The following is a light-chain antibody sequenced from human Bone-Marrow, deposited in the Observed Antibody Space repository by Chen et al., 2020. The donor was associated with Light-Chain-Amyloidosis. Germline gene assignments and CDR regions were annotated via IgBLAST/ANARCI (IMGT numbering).Light chain of an antibody. CDR2: DDN. J-gene: IGLJ2*01. CDR1: SSNTWARDD. Sequence: SVLTQPPSVSGAPGQRVTISCIVNSSNTWARDDIHLYQQITGKAPKLLMYDDNIRASGVPDRISGYRSGTSASLVITGLPPDDEAEYYCQSSDTSLSSPVIFGGGTKLTVL. V-gene: IGLV1-40*01. CDR3: QSSDTSLSSPVI.